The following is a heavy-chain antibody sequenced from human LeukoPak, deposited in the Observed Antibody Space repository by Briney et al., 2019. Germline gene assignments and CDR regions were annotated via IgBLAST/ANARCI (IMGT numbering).Heavy chain of an antibody. J-gene: IGHJ4*02. D-gene: IGHD4-17*01. CDR3: AKENYGDFGPYYFDY. V-gene: IGHV3-23*01. Sequence: GGSLRLSCAASGFTFSSYAMSWVRQAPGKGLEWVSAISGSGGSTYYADSVKGRFTISRDNSKNTLYLQMNSLRAGDTAVYYCAKENYGDFGPYYFDYWGQGTLVTVSS. CDR1: GFTFSSYA. CDR2: ISGSGGST.